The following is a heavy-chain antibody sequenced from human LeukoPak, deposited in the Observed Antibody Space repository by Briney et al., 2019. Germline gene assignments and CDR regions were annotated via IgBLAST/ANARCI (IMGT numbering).Heavy chain of an antibody. V-gene: IGHV3-30*02. J-gene: IGHJ4*02. Sequence: GGSLRLSCAASGFTFSSYGMHWVSQAPGKGLEWVAFTRSGGSNKYYADSVKGRFTISRDNSKNTLYLQMNSLRAEDTAIYHCAKDRRYYGFDHWGQGTLVTVSS. CDR1: GFTFSSYG. D-gene: IGHD3-10*01. CDR3: AKDRRYYGFDH. CDR2: TRSGGSNK.